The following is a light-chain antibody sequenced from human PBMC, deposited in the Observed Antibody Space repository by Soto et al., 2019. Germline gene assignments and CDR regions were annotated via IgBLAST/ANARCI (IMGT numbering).Light chain of an antibody. V-gene: IGLV9-49*01. CDR1: SGYSNYK. CDR3: GPDHGGGSNLVVV. CDR2: VGTGGIVG. Sequence: QSVLTQPPSASASLGASVTLTCTLSSGYSNYKVDWYQQRPGKGPRFVMRVGTGGIVGSKGDGIPDRFSVLGSGLNRYLTVQNIQEEDESDYYCGPDHGGGSNLVVVFGGGTKLTVL. J-gene: IGLJ2*01.